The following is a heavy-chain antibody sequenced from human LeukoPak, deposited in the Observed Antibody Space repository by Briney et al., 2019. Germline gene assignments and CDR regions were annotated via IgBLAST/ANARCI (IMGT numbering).Heavy chain of an antibody. D-gene: IGHD2-21*02. CDR1: GGSFSPYY. CDR2: INHSGST. CDR3: ARGGFYCGGDCYVDY. J-gene: IGHJ4*02. V-gene: IGHV4-34*01. Sequence: PSETLSLTCAVYGGSFSPYYWSWIRQPPGKGLEWIGEINHSGSTNYNPSLKSRVTISVDTSKNQCSVRLSSVTAADTAVYYCARGGFYCGGDCYVDYWGRGTVTTVTA.